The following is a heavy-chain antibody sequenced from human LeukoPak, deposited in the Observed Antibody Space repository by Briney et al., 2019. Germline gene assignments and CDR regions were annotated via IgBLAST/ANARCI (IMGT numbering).Heavy chain of an antibody. Sequence: PSETLSLTCAVYGGSFSGYYWSWIRQPPGKGLEWIGEINHSGSTNYNPSLKSRVTISVDTSKNQFSLRLSSVTAADTAAYYCARNRAFNYYGSGSYSYYFDYWGQGTLVTVSS. V-gene: IGHV4-34*01. CDR2: INHSGST. CDR1: GGSFSGYY. D-gene: IGHD3-10*01. J-gene: IGHJ4*02. CDR3: ARNRAFNYYGSGSYSYYFDY.